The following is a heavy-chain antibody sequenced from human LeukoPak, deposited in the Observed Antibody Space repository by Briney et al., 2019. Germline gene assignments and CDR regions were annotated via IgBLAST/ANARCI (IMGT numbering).Heavy chain of an antibody. D-gene: IGHD2-2*02. CDR2: MNPNSGNT. V-gene: IGHV1-8*01. CDR3: ARDSWGYCSSTSCYTYYYYYMDV. CDR1: GYTFTSYD. J-gene: IGHJ6*03. Sequence: ASVKVSCKASGYTFTSYDINWVRQATGQGLEWMGWMNPNSGNTGYAQKFQGRVTMTRNTSISTAYVELSSLRSDDTAVYYCARDSWGYCSSTSCYTYYYYYMDVWGKGTTVTVSS.